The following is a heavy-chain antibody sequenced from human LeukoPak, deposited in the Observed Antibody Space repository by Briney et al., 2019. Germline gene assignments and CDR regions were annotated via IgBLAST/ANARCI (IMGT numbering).Heavy chain of an antibody. V-gene: IGHV3-7*01. Sequence: GGSLRLSCTASGFTFSDYWMSWVRLTPGKGLEWVASIEQDGSEKFYVDSVKGRFTISRDNAKNSLFLQMNSLRADDTAVYYCARPSVLGPNTDYWGQGTLLTVSS. CDR3: ARPSVLGPNTDY. CDR2: IEQDGSEK. J-gene: IGHJ4*02. CDR1: GFTFSDYW. D-gene: IGHD4/OR15-4a*01.